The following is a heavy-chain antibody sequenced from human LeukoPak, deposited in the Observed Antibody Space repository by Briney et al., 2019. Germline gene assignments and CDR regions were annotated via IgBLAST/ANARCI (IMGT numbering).Heavy chain of an antibody. Sequence: ASVKVSCKASGYTFTGYYMHWVRQAPGQGLEWMGWINPNSGGTNYAQKFQGRVTMTRDTSISTAYMELSRLRSDDTAVYYCARAWLRLNSYSDYWGQGTLVTVSP. CDR3: ARAWLRLNSYSDY. V-gene: IGHV1-2*02. CDR2: INPNSGGT. D-gene: IGHD5-12*01. CDR1: GYTFTGYY. J-gene: IGHJ4*02.